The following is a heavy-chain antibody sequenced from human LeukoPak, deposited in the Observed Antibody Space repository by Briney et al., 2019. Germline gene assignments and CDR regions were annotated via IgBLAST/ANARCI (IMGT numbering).Heavy chain of an antibody. CDR3: ARDAAGGDAGLAGYYFYCIDV. D-gene: IGHD3-9*01. CDR2: LSHDASKE. J-gene: IGHJ6*03. V-gene: IGHV3-30*04. Sequence: AGGSLRLSCEASGFSFNTYSMHWVRQSPGKGLEWVALLSHDASKEFYGDSVKGRFTISRDNSKNTVYMQMNSLRLEDTAVYYCARDAAGGDAGLAGYYFYCIDVWGEGTAVTVSS. CDR1: GFSFNTYS.